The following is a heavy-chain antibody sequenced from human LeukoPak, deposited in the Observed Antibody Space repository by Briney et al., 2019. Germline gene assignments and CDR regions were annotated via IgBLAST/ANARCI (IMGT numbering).Heavy chain of an antibody. Sequence: SETLSLTCTVSGASFSSSTYYWGWIRQPPGKGLEWIGSIYYSGSTYYNPPLKSRVTMSVDTSKNQFSLKLSSVTAADTAVYYCARHAGGISATGTRLFDYWGQGTLVTVSS. CDR1: GASFSSSTYY. D-gene: IGHD6-13*01. CDR3: ARHAGGISATGTRLFDY. J-gene: IGHJ4*02. V-gene: IGHV4-39*01. CDR2: IYYSGST.